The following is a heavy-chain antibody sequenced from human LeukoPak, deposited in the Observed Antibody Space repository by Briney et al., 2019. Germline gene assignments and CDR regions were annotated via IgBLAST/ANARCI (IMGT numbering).Heavy chain of an antibody. CDR2: IYSGGST. CDR1: GFTFSSYA. D-gene: IGHD2-2*01. J-gene: IGHJ4*02. V-gene: IGHV3-53*01. Sequence: GGSLRLSCAASGFTFSSYAMSWVRQAPGQGLEWVSVIYSGGSTYYADSVKGRFTISRDNSKDTLYLQMNSLRAEDTAVYYCARFALWDCSSTSCPDYWGQGTLVTVSS. CDR3: ARFALWDCSSTSCPDY.